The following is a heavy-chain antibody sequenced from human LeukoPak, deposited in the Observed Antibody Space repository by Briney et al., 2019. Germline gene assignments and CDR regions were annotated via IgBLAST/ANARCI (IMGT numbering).Heavy chain of an antibody. CDR2: IKSDGSST. CDR3: VRESRTVYYGDF. J-gene: IGHJ4*02. CDR1: GFTFSSYW. D-gene: IGHD3-10*01. V-gene: IGHV3-74*01. Sequence: GGSLRLSCAASGFTFSSYWMHWVRQVPGKGLVWVSRIKSDGSSTSYADSVKGRSTMSRDNAKNTLYLQMNSLRAEDAAVYYCVRESRTVYYGDFWGQGTLVTVSS.